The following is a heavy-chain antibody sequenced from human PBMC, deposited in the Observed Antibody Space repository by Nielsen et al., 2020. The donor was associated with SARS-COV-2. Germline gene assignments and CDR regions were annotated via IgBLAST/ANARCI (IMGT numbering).Heavy chain of an antibody. Sequence: SETLSLTCAVYGGSFSGYYWSWIRQPPGKGLEWIGEINHSGSTNYNPSLKSRVTISVDTSKNQFSLKLSSVTAADTAVYYCARVKGVWLGYYYYYMDVWGKGTTVTVSS. CDR2: INHSGST. D-gene: IGHD3-16*01. V-gene: IGHV4-34*01. CDR1: GGSFSGYY. CDR3: ARVKGVWLGYYYYYMDV. J-gene: IGHJ6*03.